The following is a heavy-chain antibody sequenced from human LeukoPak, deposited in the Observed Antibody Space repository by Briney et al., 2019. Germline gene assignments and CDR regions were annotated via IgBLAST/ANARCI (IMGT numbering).Heavy chain of an antibody. CDR3: ASSVVLWFGESPDWFDP. Sequence: PGRSMRLSCAASGFTFSSYAMHWVRQAPGKGLEWVAVISYDGSNKYYADSVKGRFTISRDNSKNTLYLQMNSLRAEDTAVYYCASSVVLWFGESPDWFDPWGQGTLVTVSS. V-gene: IGHV3-30-3*01. CDR2: ISYDGSNK. J-gene: IGHJ5*02. D-gene: IGHD3-10*01. CDR1: GFTFSSYA.